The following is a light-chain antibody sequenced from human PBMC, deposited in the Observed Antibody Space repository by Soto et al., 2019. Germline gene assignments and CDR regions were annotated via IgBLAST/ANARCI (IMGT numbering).Light chain of an antibody. CDR1: QSISSY. V-gene: IGKV1-39*01. CDR2: AAF. J-gene: IGKJ4*01. CDR3: QQRYSTLLP. Sequence: DIQMTQSPSSLSASVGDGVTITCRASQSISSYLNWYQQRPGKAPKLLIYAAFSLQSGVPSRFSGSGSGTDFTLTITSLQPEDVATYYCQQRYSTLLPVGGGTKVEI.